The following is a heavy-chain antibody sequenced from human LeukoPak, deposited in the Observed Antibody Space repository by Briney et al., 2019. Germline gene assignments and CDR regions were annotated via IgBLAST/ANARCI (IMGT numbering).Heavy chain of an antibody. CDR2: IRYDGSNK. V-gene: IGHV3-30*02. Sequence: GGSQRLSCVASGFSFSSHGMHWVRQAPGKGLEWVAFIRYDGSNKYHADSVKGRFTISRDNSKNTLYLQMNSLRPEDTAVYYCAKNSPGISYYSFHYWGQGTLVTVSS. J-gene: IGHJ4*02. CDR1: GFSFSSHG. D-gene: IGHD3-22*01. CDR3: AKNSPGISYYSFHY.